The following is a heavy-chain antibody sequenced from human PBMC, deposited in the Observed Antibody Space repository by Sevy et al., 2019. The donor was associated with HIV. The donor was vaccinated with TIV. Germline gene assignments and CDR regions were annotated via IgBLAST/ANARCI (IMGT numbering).Heavy chain of an antibody. D-gene: IGHD4-17*01. CDR2: IRSKAYGGTT. J-gene: IGHJ4*02. CDR3: TRKNYGGNSDFDY. CDR1: GFTFGDYA. Sequence: GSLRLSCTASGFTFGDYAMSWFRQAPGKGLEWVGFIRSKAYGGTTEYAASVKGRFTISRDDSKSIAYLQMNSLKTEDTAVYYCTRKNYGGNSDFDYWGQGTLVTVSS. V-gene: IGHV3-49*03.